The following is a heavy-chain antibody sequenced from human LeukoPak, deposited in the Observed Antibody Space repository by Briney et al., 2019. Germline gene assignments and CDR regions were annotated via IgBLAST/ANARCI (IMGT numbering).Heavy chain of an antibody. J-gene: IGHJ4*02. Sequence: SETLSLTCTVSGDSISSGSYYWNWIRQPPGKGLEWIGYIYYSGTTNYNPSLKSRVSMSVDTSKNQFSLKLSSVTAADTAVYYCASWSAGWFGDQSDYWGQGTLVTVSS. D-gene: IGHD3-10*01. CDR2: IYYSGTT. V-gene: IGHV4-61*01. CDR1: GDSISSGSYY. CDR3: ASWSAGWFGDQSDY.